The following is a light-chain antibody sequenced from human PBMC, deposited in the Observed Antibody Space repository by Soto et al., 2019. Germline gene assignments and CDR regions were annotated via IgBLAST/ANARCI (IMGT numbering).Light chain of an antibody. J-gene: IGKJ1*01. CDR2: AAS. CDR1: QGISSY. CDR3: QQLNSYPRT. V-gene: IGKV1-9*01. Sequence: IQLTQSPSALSASVGYIFTITCRASQGISSYLAWYQQKPGKAPKLLIYAASTLQSGVPSRFSGSGSGTDFTLTISSLQPQDFATYYCQQLNSYPRTFGQGTKVDIK.